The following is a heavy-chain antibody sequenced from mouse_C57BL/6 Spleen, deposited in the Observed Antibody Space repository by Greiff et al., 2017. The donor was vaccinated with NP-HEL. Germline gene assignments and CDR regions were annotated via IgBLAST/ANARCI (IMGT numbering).Heavy chain of an antibody. CDR3: ARPDYYLDY. D-gene: IGHD2-4*01. Sequence: EVKLVESGGGLVKPGGSLKLSCAASGFTFSDYGMHWVRQAPEKGLEWVAYISSGSSTIYYADTVKGRFTISRDNAKNTLSLQMTSLRSEDTAMYYCARPDYYLDYWGQGTTLTVSS. J-gene: IGHJ2*01. V-gene: IGHV5-17*01. CDR2: ISSGSSTI. CDR1: GFTFSDYG.